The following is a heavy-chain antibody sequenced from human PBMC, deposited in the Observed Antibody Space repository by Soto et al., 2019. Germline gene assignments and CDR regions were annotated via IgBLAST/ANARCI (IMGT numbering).Heavy chain of an antibody. J-gene: IGHJ4*02. Sequence: SETLSVTCAVYGGSFSGYYWSWIRQPPGKGLEWIGEINHSGSTNYNPSLESRVTISVDTSKNQFSLKLSSVTAADTAVYYCARGRRTAVTIDYWGQGTLVT. V-gene: IGHV4-34*01. CDR1: GGSFSGYY. D-gene: IGHD4-17*01. CDR3: ARGRRTAVTIDY. CDR2: INHSGST.